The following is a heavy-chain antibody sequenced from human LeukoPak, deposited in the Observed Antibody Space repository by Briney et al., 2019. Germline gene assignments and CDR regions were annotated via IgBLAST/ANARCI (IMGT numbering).Heavy chain of an antibody. CDR1: GGSFCGYY. D-gene: IGHD3-3*01. Sequence: SETLSLTCAVYGGSFCGYYWSWIRQPPGQGLEWSGEINHSGRTNYNPSLKSRVTISVETSKKQFSLKLSSVTAADTAVYYCARRPIQIFGVVSKYNWFDPWGQGTLVTVSS. J-gene: IGHJ5*02. CDR2: INHSGRT. V-gene: IGHV4-34*01. CDR3: ARRPIQIFGVVSKYNWFDP.